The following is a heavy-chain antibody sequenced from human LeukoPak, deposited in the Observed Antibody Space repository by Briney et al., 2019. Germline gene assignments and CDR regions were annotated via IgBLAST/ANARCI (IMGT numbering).Heavy chain of an antibody. CDR2: IYYSGST. Sequence: SETLSLTCTVSGDSISSYYWSWIRQPPGKGLEWIGYIYYSGSTNYNPSLKSRVTISVDMSKNQFSLKLSSVTAADTAVYYCARLLAGTPYYYYYYMDVWGKGTTVTVSS. CDR3: ARLLAGTPYYYYYYMDV. V-gene: IGHV4-59*01. J-gene: IGHJ6*03. CDR1: GDSISSYY. D-gene: IGHD6-13*01.